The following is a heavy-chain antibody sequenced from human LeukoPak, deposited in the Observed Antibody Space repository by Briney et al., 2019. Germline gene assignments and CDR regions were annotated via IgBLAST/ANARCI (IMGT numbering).Heavy chain of an antibody. D-gene: IGHD6-19*01. CDR1: GYTFTSYA. CDR3: ARDFRVWQWLVLGY. CDR2: ISAYNGNT. Sequence: ASVKVSCKASGYTFTSYAMNWVRQAPGQGLEWMGWISAYNGNTNYAQKLQGRVTMTTDTSTSTAYMELRSLRSDDTAVYYCARDFRVWQWLVLGYWGQGTLVTVSS. J-gene: IGHJ4*02. V-gene: IGHV1-18*01.